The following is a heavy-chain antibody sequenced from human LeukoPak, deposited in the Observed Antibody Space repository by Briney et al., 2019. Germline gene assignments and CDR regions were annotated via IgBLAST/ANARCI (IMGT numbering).Heavy chain of an antibody. J-gene: IGHJ4*02. CDR1: GGSISSYY. Sequence: PSETLSLTCTVSGGSISSYYWTWIRQSPGRGLEWIGEIFYTGSTNYNPSLKRRVTISVDTSKNQFSLKLTSVTAADTAVYYCARQVIGHFDYWGQGTLVTVSS. V-gene: IGHV4-59*01. CDR3: ARQVIGHFDY. CDR2: IFYTGST.